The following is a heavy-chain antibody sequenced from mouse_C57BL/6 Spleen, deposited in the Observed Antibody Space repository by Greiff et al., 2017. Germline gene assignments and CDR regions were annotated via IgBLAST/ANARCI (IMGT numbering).Heavy chain of an antibody. CDR1: GYTFTDYE. D-gene: IGHD3-2*02. V-gene: IGHV1-15*01. CDR2: IDPETGGT. Sequence: VKLMESGAELVRPGASVTLSCKASGYTFTDYEMHWVKQTPVHGLEWIGAIDPETGGTAYNQKFKGKAILTADKSSSTAYMELRSLTSEDSAVYYCTTRQLRLPWFAYWGQGTLVTVSA. CDR3: TTRQLRLPWFAY. J-gene: IGHJ3*01.